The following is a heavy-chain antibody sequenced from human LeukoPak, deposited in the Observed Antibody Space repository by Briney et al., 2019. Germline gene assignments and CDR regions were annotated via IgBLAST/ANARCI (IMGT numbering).Heavy chain of an antibody. CDR1: GYTFTGYY. CDR3: ARDEERNDAFDI. Sequence: ASVKVSCKASGYTFTGYYMHWVRQAPGQGLEWMGWINPNSGGTNYARKFQGRVTMTRDTSISTAYMELSRLRSDDTAVYYCARDEERNDAFDIWGQGTMVTVSS. J-gene: IGHJ3*02. V-gene: IGHV1-2*02. CDR2: INPNSGGT.